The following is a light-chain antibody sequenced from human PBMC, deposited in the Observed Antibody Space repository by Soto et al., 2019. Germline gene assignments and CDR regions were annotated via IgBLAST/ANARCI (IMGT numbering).Light chain of an antibody. CDR3: VTWADSLNVWV. Sequence: QSVLTQPPSASGTPGQTVAISCSGSNSNFGSNTVNWYQQFPGTAPKLLIYENNQRPSGVPDRFSGSKSNTSASLAISGLLSEDESDYYCVTWADSLNVWVFGGGTKVTVL. V-gene: IGLV1-44*01. J-gene: IGLJ3*02. CDR1: NSNFGSNT. CDR2: ENN.